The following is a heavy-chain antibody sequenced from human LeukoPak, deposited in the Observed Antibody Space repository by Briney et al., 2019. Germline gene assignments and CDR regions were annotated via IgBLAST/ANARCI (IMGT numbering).Heavy chain of an antibody. Sequence: PGGALRLSCAASGFTIGPYAMDWVRHGRGRGLEWVSVIKADGSGTFYADSVRGRFTTSRDNSKNSLYLQMNSLTSEDTALYYCATWAFYHNLDVWGQGTTVIVSS. CDR3: ATWAFYHNLDV. V-gene: IGHV3-43*02. J-gene: IGHJ6*02. CDR1: GFTIGPYA. D-gene: IGHD2/OR15-2a*01. CDR2: IKADGSGT.